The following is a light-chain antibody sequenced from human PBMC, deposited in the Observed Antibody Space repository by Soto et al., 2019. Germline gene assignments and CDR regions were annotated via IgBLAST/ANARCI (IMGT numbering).Light chain of an antibody. Sequence: DIKMTPSPSTLSSAIGDRVTIPCRASQTIKDRLAWYQQKPGRPPKLLIYDVSFLESGAPSRFSGSGSGTDFTLTISSLLPDDFATFYCQQYKVYPYTFGQGSRLDIQ. V-gene: IGKV1-5*01. J-gene: IGKJ2*01. CDR2: DVS. CDR3: QQYKVYPYT. CDR1: QTIKDR.